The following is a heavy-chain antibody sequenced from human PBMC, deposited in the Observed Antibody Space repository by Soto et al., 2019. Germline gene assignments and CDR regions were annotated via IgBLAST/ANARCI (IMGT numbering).Heavy chain of an antibody. V-gene: IGHV3-23*01. CDR2: ITDSGDDT. CDR1: GFTFNNYA. J-gene: IGHJ4*02. CDR3: AKLGSSSRSPHYYFDI. D-gene: IGHD2-2*01. Sequence: EVQLLESGGGLVQPGGSLRLSCAASGFTFNNYAMSCVRQAPGKGLQWVSAITDSGDDTYYIDSVKGRFTISRVKSKRTLELRMNSLRAENSAIFYCAKLGSSSRSPHYYFDIWAQGPLVTVSS.